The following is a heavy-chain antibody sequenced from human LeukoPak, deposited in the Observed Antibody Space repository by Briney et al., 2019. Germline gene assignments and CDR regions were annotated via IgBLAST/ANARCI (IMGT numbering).Heavy chain of an antibody. J-gene: IGHJ4*02. CDR1: GYTFIDFS. D-gene: IGHD3-22*01. CDR3: VRLRRNNDRSGYYYYDY. CDR2: ISVRSNYR. Sequence: GGSLTLSCAASGYTFIDFSVNWVRQAPGKGLEWVSSISVRSNYRYYADSVRGRFTISRDDARDSLFLQMNSLRAEDTAVYFCVRLRRNNDRSGYYYYDYWGQGTLVTVSS. V-gene: IGHV3-21*01.